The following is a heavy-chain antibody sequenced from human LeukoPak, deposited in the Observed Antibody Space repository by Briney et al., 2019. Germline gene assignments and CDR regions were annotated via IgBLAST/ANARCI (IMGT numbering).Heavy chain of an antibody. CDR1: GFTFSSYG. J-gene: IGHJ6*02. CDR3: ARVLVGATLYYYYGMDV. Sequence: PGRSLRLSCAASGFTFSSYGMHWVRQAPGKGLEWVANIKQDGSEKYYVDSVKGRFTISRDNAKNSLYLQMNSLRAEDTAVYYCARVLVGATLYYYYGMDVWGQGTTVTVSS. CDR2: IKQDGSEK. D-gene: IGHD1-26*01. V-gene: IGHV3-7*01.